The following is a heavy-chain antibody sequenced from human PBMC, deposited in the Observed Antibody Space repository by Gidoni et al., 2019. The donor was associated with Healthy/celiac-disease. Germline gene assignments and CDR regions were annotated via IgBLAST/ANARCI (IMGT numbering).Heavy chain of an antibody. CDR2: ISSSSSYI. Sequence: EVQLVESGGGLVKPGGSLRLSCAASGSTFSSYSMNWVRQAPGKGLEWVSSISSSSSYIYYADSVKGRFTISRDNAKNSLYLQMNSLRAEDTAVYYCARTKGDPLEDAFDIWGQGTMVTVSS. V-gene: IGHV3-21*01. D-gene: IGHD1-1*01. CDR3: ARTKGDPLEDAFDI. CDR1: GSTFSSYS. J-gene: IGHJ3*02.